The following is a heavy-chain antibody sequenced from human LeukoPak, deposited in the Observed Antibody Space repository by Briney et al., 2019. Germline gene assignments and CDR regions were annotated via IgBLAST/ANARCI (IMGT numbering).Heavy chain of an antibody. Sequence: GSLRLSCAASGFIFSDYSMNWVRQAPGKGLEWISYIGISSGNTKYADSVKSRFTISGDSAKNSLYLQMNSLRVEDTAVYYCARDYNYAFDNWGQGTLVTVPS. CDR1: GFIFSDYS. CDR3: ARDYNYAFDN. D-gene: IGHD3-22*01. CDR2: IGISSGNT. J-gene: IGHJ4*02. V-gene: IGHV3-48*04.